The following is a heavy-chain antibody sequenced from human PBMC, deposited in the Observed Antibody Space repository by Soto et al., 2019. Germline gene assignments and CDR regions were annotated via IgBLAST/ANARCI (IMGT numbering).Heavy chain of an antibody. CDR2: IVPMNGSP. CDR3: TFDPNWTYQMTRY. D-gene: IGHD3-9*01. Sequence: SVKVSCKASGGMFYSSAINWVRQAPGQGLEWMGGIVPMNGSPKYAQGFQGRVTITADGSATTVYMDLSGLKSEDTAVYYCTFDPNWTYQMTRYWGRGNLVTVSS. CDR1: GGMFYSSA. V-gene: IGHV1-69*13. J-gene: IGHJ4*02.